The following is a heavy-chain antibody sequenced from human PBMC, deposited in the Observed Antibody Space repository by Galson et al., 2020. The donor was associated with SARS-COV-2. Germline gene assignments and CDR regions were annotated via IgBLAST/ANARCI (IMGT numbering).Heavy chain of an antibody. Sequence: GGSMRLSCAASGFTFSSYWMSWVRQAPGKGLEWVANIKQDGSEKYYVDSVKGRLTISRDNAKNSLYLQMNSLRAEDTAVYYCARDRVDNTVWWQPYYCYGMDVWGQGTTVTVSS. V-gene: IGHV3-7*03. CDR3: ARDRVDNTVWWQPYYCYGMDV. CDR1: GFTFSSYW. D-gene: IGHD5-12*01. CDR2: IKQDGSEK. J-gene: IGHJ6*02.